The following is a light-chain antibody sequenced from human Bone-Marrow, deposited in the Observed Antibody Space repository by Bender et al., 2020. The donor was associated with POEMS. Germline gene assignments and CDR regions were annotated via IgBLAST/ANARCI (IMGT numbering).Light chain of an antibody. CDR3: CSYAGSHISYV. CDR2: DVS. CDR1: SGDVGGYNY. Sequence: QSALTQPRSVSGSPGQSVTISCTGTSGDVGGYNYVSWYQHHPGKAPKLMIFDVSKRPSGVPDRFSASKSGNTASLPISGLQAEDEADYFCCSYAGSHISYVFGTGTKVTVL. V-gene: IGLV2-11*01. J-gene: IGLJ1*01.